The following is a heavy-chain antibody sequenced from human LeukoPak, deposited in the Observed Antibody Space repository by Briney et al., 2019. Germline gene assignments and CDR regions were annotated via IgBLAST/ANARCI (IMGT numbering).Heavy chain of an antibody. J-gene: IGHJ6*02. CDR3: ARDFGFTVTTRCMDV. CDR2: IIPILGIA. CDR1: RGTFSSYA. V-gene: IGHV1-69*04. Sequence: SVKVSCKASRGTFSSYAISWVRQAAGQGLEWMGRIIPILGIANYAQKFQGRVTITADKSTSTAYMELSSLRSEDTAVYYCARDFGFTVTTRCMDVWGQGTTVTVSS. D-gene: IGHD4-17*01.